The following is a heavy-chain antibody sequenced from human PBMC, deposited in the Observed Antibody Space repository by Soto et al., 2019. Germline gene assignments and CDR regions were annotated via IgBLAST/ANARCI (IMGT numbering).Heavy chain of an antibody. V-gene: IGHV3-30*18. CDR1: GFTFYKYG. J-gene: IGHJ6*02. D-gene: IGHD6-13*01. Sequence: QVQLVESGGGVVQPGRSLRLSCAASGFTFYKYGMHWVRQAPGKGLEWVALISHDGSNKYYVDSVKGRFTIARDNSKNAVVLQLHNLRPGDPALYFMAKDHSNSWYNYHATDVWGQGTTVTVSS. CDR3: AKDHSNSWYNYHATDV. CDR2: ISHDGSNK.